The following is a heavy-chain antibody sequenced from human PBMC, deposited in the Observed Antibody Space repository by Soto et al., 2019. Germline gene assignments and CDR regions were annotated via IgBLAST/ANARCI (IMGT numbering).Heavy chain of an antibody. D-gene: IGHD3-3*01. CDR3: ARDLSRGLWSGSHSGGY. V-gene: IGHV1-18*01. CDR1: GYTFTSYG. J-gene: IGHJ4*02. CDR2: ISAYNGNT. Sequence: QVQLVQSGAEVKKPGASVKVSCKASGYTFTSYGISWVRQAPGQGLEWVGWISAYNGNTNYAQKLQGRGTMTTDPSTSTAYMELRSLRSDDTAVYYCARDLSRGLWSGSHSGGYWGQGTLVTVSS.